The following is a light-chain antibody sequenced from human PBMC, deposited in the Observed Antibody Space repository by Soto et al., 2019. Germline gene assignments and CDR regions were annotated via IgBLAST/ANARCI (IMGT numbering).Light chain of an antibody. CDR2: VAS. V-gene: IGKV1-9*01. J-gene: IGKJ1*01. CDR1: EDISSY. CDR3: HQLKKYPRA. Sequence: DIQLTQSPSFLSASVGDRVTITCRASEDISSYLAWYHQKPVKAPKLLIYVASTLQSVFQSRFSVSGSGTECTLTISSRRPEDLATYYCHQLKKYPRAFGQGTKVDIK.